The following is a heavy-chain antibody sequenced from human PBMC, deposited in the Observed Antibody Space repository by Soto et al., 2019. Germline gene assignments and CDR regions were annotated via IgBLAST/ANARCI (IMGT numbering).Heavy chain of an antibody. J-gene: IGHJ5*02. V-gene: IGHV3-74*01. CDR2: INSDGSST. CDR3: ATPSEGSSSWYGSPGWFDP. Sequence: GGSLRLSCAASGFTFSSYWMHWVRQAPGKGLVWVSRINSDGSSTSYADSVKGRFTISRDNAKNTLYLQMNSLRAEDTAVYYCATPSEGSSSWYGSPGWFDPWGQGALVTVSS. D-gene: IGHD6-13*01. CDR1: GFTFSSYW.